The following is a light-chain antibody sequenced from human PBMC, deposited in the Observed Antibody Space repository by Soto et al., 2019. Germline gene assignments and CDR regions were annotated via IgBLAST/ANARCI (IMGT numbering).Light chain of an antibody. CDR1: GSDISAYNY. V-gene: IGLV2-14*01. Sequence: QSALTQPASVSGSPRQSITISCTGTGSDISAYNYVSWYQQHPGKAPKLMIYEVGDRPSGLSNRFSGSKSGNTASLTISRLQPEDEADYYCSSYTSNNFYVFGTGTKLTVL. CDR3: SSYTSNNFYV. CDR2: EVG. J-gene: IGLJ1*01.